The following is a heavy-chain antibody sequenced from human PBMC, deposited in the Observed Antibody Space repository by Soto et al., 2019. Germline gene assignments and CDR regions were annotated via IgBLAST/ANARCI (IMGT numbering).Heavy chain of an antibody. CDR1: GFTFSDSW. V-gene: IGHV3-7*01. CDR3: AGRGYNNFNY. D-gene: IGHD2-15*01. J-gene: IGHJ4*02. Sequence: GGSLRLSCTASGFTFSDSWMTWVRQAPGKGLEWVARIKPDESEKKYADSVKGRFSISRDNAKNSMYLQMDSLRGEDTAVYYCAGRGYNNFNYWGQGTPVTVSS. CDR2: IKPDESEK.